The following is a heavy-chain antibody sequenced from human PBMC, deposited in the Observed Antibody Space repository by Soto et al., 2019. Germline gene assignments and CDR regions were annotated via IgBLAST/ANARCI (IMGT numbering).Heavy chain of an antibody. CDR1: GFTFSSYE. CDR3: ARESRDGYHWFDP. Sequence: LRLSCAASGFTFSSYEMNWVRQAPGKGLEWVSYISSSGSTIYYADSVKGRFTISRDNAKNSLYLQMNSLRAEDTAVYYCARESRDGYHWFDPWGQGTLVTVSS. V-gene: IGHV3-48*03. CDR2: ISSSGSTI. J-gene: IGHJ5*02. D-gene: IGHD5-12*01.